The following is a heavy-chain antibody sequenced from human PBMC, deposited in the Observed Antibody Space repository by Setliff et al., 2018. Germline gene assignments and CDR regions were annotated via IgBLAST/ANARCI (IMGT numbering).Heavy chain of an antibody. V-gene: IGHV3-48*01. D-gene: IGHD3-16*01. CDR1: GFTFSSYS. J-gene: IGHJ3*02. CDR3: ARKQGGAFDI. Sequence: GGSLRLSCAASGFTFSSYSMNWVRQAPGKGLEWVSYISSSSSTIYYADSVKGRFTISRDNAKNSLYLQMNSLRAEDTAVYYCARKQGGAFDIWGQGTKVTVSS. CDR2: ISSSSSTI.